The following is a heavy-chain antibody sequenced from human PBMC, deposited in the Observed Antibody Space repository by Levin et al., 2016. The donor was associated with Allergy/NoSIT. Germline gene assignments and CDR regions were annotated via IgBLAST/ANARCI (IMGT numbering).Heavy chain of an antibody. V-gene: IGHV5-10-1*01. CDR2: IDPSDSYT. Sequence: GESLKISCKGSGYSFTSYWISWVRQMPGKGLEWMGRIDPSDSYTNYSPSFQGHVTISADKSISTAYLQWSSLKASDTAMYYCAMPGIAVAATWNYWGQGTLVTVSS. J-gene: IGHJ4*02. CDR1: GYSFTSYW. D-gene: IGHD6-19*01. CDR3: AMPGIAVAATWNY.